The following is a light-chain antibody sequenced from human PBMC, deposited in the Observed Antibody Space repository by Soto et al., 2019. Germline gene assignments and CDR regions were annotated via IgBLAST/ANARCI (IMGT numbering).Light chain of an antibody. CDR3: CSYTSSSTPVV. J-gene: IGLJ2*01. CDR2: DVS. Sequence: QSVLTQPASVSGSPGQSNTISCTGTSSDVGGYNYVSWYQQHPGKAPKLMIYDVSNRPSGVSNRFSGSKSGNTASLTISGLQAEDEADYYCCSYTSSSTPVVFGGGTKLTVL. V-gene: IGLV2-14*03. CDR1: SSDVGGYNY.